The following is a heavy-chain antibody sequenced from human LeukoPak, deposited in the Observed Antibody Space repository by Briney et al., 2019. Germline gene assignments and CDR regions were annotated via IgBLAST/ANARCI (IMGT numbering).Heavy chain of an antibody. CDR2: ISSSSSNI. Sequence: GGSLRLSCAASGFTFSSYSMNWVRQAPGKGLEWVSYISSSSSNIYYANSVKGRFTISRDNDKNSMYLQMNRLRAEDTAVYYCARDKGYCSSTSCYDYMDVWGKGTTVTVSS. CDR1: GFTFSSYS. J-gene: IGHJ6*03. CDR3: ARDKGYCSSTSCYDYMDV. D-gene: IGHD2-2*01. V-gene: IGHV3-48*04.